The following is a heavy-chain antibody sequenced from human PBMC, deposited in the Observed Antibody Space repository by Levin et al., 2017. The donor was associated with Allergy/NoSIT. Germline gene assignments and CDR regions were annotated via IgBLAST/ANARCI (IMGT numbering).Heavy chain of an antibody. CDR2: VYYSGTT. CDR1: GGSINGYY. Sequence: SETLSLTCSLSGGSINGYYWNWIRQPPGKGLEWIGSVYYSGTTNYKPSLRSRVTMSADISKNQFSLRLRSVTAADTAVYFCARSSGGAFFDYWGQGALVTVSS. J-gene: IGHJ4*02. V-gene: IGHV4-59*08. CDR3: ARSSGGAFFDY. D-gene: IGHD6-6*01.